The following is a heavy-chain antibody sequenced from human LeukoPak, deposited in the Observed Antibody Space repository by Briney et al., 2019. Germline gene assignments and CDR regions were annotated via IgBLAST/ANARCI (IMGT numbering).Heavy chain of an antibody. CDR2: IYNGGNT. Sequence: GGSLRLSCAAAGFTVSRNYMSWVRQAPGKGLEWLSIIYNGGNTVYADSVKGRFTISSDDSKNTLHLQMISLRGEDTAVYYCARHQQEASAGKYYFDYWGQGALVTVSS. D-gene: IGHD6-13*01. J-gene: IGHJ4*02. CDR3: ARHQQEASAGKYYFDY. V-gene: IGHV3-53*01. CDR1: GFTVSRNY.